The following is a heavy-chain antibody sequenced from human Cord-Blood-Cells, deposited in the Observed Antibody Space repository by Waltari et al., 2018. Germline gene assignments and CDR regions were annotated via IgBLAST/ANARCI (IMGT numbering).Heavy chain of an antibody. D-gene: IGHD3-3*01. Sequence: QVQLQQWGAGLLKPSETLSLTCAVYGGSFSGYYWSWNRQPPGKGLEWIGEIKNSGCTNYNPPLKSRVTKSGDTSKNQFSLKLSSVTAANTAVYYCATRFTIFGVVISPDYWGQGTLVTVSS. CDR3: ATRFTIFGVVISPDY. CDR2: IKNSGCT. J-gene: IGHJ4*02. V-gene: IGHV4-34*01. CDR1: GGSFSGYY.